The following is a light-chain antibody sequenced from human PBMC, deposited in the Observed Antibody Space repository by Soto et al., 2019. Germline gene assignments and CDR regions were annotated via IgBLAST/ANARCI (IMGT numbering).Light chain of an antibody. V-gene: IGLV2-14*01. J-gene: IGLJ1*01. CDR3: TSYTSGSTLFV. Sequence: QSALTQPASVSGSPGQSITISCTGTNRDVGDYDFVSWYQQHPGKAPKLMIYEVTKRPSGISYRVSGSKSGNTASLTISGLQAEDEADYYCTSYTSGSTLFVFGSGTKLTVL. CDR2: EVT. CDR1: NRDVGDYDF.